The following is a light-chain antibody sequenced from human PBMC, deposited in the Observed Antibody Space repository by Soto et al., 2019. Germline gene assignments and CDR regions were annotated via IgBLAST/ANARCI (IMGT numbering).Light chain of an antibody. CDR2: TAS. CDR1: QSISSW. J-gene: IGKJ1*01. CDR3: QQYSTDPWT. V-gene: IGKV1-5*03. Sequence: DIQMTQSPSTLSASVGDRVTITCRASQSISSWLAWYQQEPGKAPKLLISTASSLESGVPSRFSGSGSGTEFALTISSLQSDDFATYYCQQYSTDPWTFGQGTKVEIK.